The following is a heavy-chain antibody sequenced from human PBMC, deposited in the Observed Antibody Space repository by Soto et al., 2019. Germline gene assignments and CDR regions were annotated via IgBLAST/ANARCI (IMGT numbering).Heavy chain of an antibody. Sequence: TSETLSLTCSVSDGTIGSFFWSRFRKAPGKGPELVDYINHTVKTHDTPTLNSRVNISTDTSEKQPSLKLSSVTAADTAVYYCARLQYTVVTALDIWGQGTMVT. CDR3: ARLQYTVVTALDI. V-gene: IGHV4-59*01. J-gene: IGHJ3*02. CDR1: DGTIGSFF. D-gene: IGHD2-15*01. CDR2: INHTVKT.